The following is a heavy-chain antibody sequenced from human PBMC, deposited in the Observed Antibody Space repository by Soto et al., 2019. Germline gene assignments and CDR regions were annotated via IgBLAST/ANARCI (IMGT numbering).Heavy chain of an antibody. J-gene: IGHJ4*02. CDR1: GFTFSSYP. CDR3: ARCPITQTSFIDH. CDR2: ISYDGSNQ. Sequence: QVQVVESGGGVVQPGGSLRLSCEASGFTFSSYPMHWVRQAPGKGLEWVTLISYDGSNQYYADSVKGRFTISRDNSKVTLYLQMHSLTSDDTAVYFCARCPITQTSFIDHWGQGTLVTVSS. D-gene: IGHD1-20*01. V-gene: IGHV3-30-3*01.